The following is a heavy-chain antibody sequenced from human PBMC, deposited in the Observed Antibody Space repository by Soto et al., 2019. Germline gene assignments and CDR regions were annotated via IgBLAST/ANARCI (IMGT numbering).Heavy chain of an antibody. CDR3: ARPRIAVAGTAFDI. J-gene: IGHJ3*02. D-gene: IGHD6-19*01. V-gene: IGHV1-69*13. CDR1: GGTFSSYA. CDR2: IIPIFGTA. Sequence: SVKVSCKASGGTFSSYAISWVRQAPGQGLEWMRGIIPIFGTANYAQKFQGRVTITADESTSTAYMELSSLRSEDTAVYYCARPRIAVAGTAFDIWGQGTMVTV.